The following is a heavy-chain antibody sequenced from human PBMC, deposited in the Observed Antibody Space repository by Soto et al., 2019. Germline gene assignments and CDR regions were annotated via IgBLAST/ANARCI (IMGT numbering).Heavy chain of an antibody. CDR3: AKVFGGLKAFDY. V-gene: IGHV3-23*01. Sequence: GGSLRLSCAASGFTFTSYAMSWVRQAAGKGLEWVSAISGSGGSTYYADSVKGRFTISRDNSKNTLYLQMNSLRAEDTAVYYCAKVFGGLKAFDYWGQGTLVTVSP. CDR1: GFTFTSYA. CDR2: ISGSGGST. D-gene: IGHD3-10*02. J-gene: IGHJ4*02.